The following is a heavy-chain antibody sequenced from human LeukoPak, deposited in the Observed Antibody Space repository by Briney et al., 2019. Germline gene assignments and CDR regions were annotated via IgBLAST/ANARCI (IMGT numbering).Heavy chain of an antibody. Sequence: ASVKVSCKASGYTFTGCYMHWVRQAPGQWLEWMGRTNPNSGGTNYAQKFQGRVTMTRDTSISTAYMELSRLRSDDTAVYYCARGDGDYYDSSGYLLLDYWGRGTLVTVSS. D-gene: IGHD3-22*01. CDR3: ARGDGDYYDSSGYLLLDY. V-gene: IGHV1-2*06. CDR1: GYTFTGCY. J-gene: IGHJ4*02. CDR2: TNPNSGGT.